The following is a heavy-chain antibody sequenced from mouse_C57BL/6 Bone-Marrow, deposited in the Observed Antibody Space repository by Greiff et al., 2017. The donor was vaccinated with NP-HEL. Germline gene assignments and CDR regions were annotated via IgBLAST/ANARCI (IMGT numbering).Heavy chain of an antibody. D-gene: IGHD1-1*01. V-gene: IGHV1-76*01. Sequence: QVQLQQSGAELVRPGASVKLSCKASGYTFTDYYINWVKQRPGQGLEWIARIYPGSGNTYYNEKFKGKATLTAEKSSSTAYMQLSSLTSEDSAVYFCARGWRFYYGRDWFAYWGQGTLVTVSA. CDR1: GYTFTDYY. CDR3: ARGWRFYYGRDWFAY. J-gene: IGHJ3*01. CDR2: IYPGSGNT.